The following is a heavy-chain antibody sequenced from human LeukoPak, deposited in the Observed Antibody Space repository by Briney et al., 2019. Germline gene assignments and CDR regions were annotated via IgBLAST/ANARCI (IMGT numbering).Heavy chain of an antibody. CDR1: GYTFTGYY. CDR2: INPNSGGT. Sequence: GASVKVSCKASGYTFTGYYMHWVRQAPGQGLEWMGWINPNSGGTNYAQKFQGRVTMTRDTSINTAYMELSRLRSDDTAVYYCARDGRGLWFGELYDWFDPWGQGTLVTVSS. V-gene: IGHV1-2*02. CDR3: ARDGRGLWFGELYDWFDP. D-gene: IGHD3-10*01. J-gene: IGHJ5*02.